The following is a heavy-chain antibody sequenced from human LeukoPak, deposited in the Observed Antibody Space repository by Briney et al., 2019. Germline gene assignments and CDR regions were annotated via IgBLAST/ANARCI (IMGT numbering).Heavy chain of an antibody. D-gene: IGHD6-6*01. CDR1: GYSISSGYY. CDR2: IYHSGST. J-gene: IGHJ4*02. CDR3: ARPRSSSGGYFDY. Sequence: SETLSLTCTVSGYSISSGYYWGWIRQPPGKGLEWIGSIYHSGSTYYNPSLKSRVTISVDTSKNQFSLKLSSVTAADTAVYYCARPRSSSGGYFDYWGQGTLVTVPS. V-gene: IGHV4-38-2*02.